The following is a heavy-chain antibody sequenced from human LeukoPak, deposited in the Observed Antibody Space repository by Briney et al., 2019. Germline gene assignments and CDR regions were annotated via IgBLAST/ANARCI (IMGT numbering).Heavy chain of an antibody. Sequence: GSLSLSCAASGFTFSTFPMSWVRQAPGKGLDWVSTLSGSGTNTYYADSVKGRFTISRDNSENTLYLQMNSLRADDTAVYYCAKDMGLVLSTVAPFDNWGQGTLVTVSS. CDR3: AKDMGLVLSTVAPFDN. CDR1: GFTFSTFP. V-gene: IGHV3-23*01. CDR2: LSGSGTNT. D-gene: IGHD4/OR15-4a*01. J-gene: IGHJ4*02.